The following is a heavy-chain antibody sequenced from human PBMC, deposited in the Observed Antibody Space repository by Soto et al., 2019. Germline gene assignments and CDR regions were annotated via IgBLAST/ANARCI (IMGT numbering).Heavy chain of an antibody. CDR1: GYPFTIYG. D-gene: IGHD3-9*01. V-gene: IGHV1-18*04. CDR3: ARDQILTGMDV. Sequence: ASVKVSGKASGYPFTIYGISCVLQAPLQGLDWMGWISADNGNTNYAQKLQDRVTMSTDTSTNTAYMEVRSLRYDDTAIYYCARDQILTGMDVWGRGTTVTVSS. J-gene: IGHJ6*02. CDR2: ISADNGNT.